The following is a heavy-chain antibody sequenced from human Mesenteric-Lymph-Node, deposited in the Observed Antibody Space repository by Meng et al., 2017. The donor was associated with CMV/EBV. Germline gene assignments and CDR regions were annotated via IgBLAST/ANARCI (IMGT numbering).Heavy chain of an antibody. Sequence: CAVYNGYVSDYYWSWIRQSPGQGLEWIGEVNHSGSTNYNASLKSRVTISADTSKSQFSLRLSAVTAADTAVYYCARNRFFWSGFDSWGQGTLVTVSS. CDR1: NGYVSDYY. V-gene: IGHV4-34*01. CDR2: VNHSGST. J-gene: IGHJ4*02. CDR3: ARNRFFWSGFDS. D-gene: IGHD3-3*01.